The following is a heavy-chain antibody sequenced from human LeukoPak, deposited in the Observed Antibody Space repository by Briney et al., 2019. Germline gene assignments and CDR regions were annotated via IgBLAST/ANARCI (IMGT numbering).Heavy chain of an antibody. D-gene: IGHD3-9*01. CDR3: ARYDILTGLDAFDI. CDR1: GGTFSSYA. CDR2: IIPIFGTA. J-gene: IGHJ3*02. Sequence: SVKVSCKASGGTFSSYAISWVRQAPGQGLEWMGGIIPIFGTANYAQKFQGRVTITADKSTSTAYMELSSLRSEDTAVYYCARYDILTGLDAFDIWGQGTMVTVSS. V-gene: IGHV1-69*06.